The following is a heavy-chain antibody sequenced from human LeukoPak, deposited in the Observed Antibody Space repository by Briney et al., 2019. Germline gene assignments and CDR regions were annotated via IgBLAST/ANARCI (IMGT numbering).Heavy chain of an antibody. J-gene: IGHJ4*02. Sequence: PGRSLRLSCAASGFTFDDYAMHWVRQAPGKGLEWVSGISWNSGSIGYADSVKGRFTISRDNAKNTLYLQMNSLRAEDTAVYYCASLRFLEWLDYWGQGTLVTVSS. CDR3: ASLRFLEWLDY. V-gene: IGHV3-9*01. D-gene: IGHD3-3*01. CDR1: GFTFDDYA. CDR2: ISWNSGSI.